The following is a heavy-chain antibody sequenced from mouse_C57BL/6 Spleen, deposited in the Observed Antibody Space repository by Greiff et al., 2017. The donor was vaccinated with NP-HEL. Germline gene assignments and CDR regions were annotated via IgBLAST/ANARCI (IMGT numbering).Heavy chain of an antibody. V-gene: IGHV1-19*01. Sequence: VQLQQSGPVLVKPGASVKMSCKASGYTFTDYYMNWVKQSHGKSLEWIGVINPYNGGTSYNQKFKGKATLTVDKSSSTAYMELNSLTSEDSAVYYCARGDYGSSEGYFDVWGTGTTVTVSS. D-gene: IGHD1-1*01. CDR1: GYTFTDYY. J-gene: IGHJ1*03. CDR3: ARGDYGSSEGYFDV. CDR2: INPYNGGT.